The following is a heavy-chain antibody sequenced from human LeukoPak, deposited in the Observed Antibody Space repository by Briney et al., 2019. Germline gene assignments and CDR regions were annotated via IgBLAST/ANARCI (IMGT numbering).Heavy chain of an antibody. V-gene: IGHV1-18*04. CDR3: ARGARGVDQHGWFDP. J-gene: IGHJ5*02. CDR1: GYTFTSYG. Sequence: ASAKVSCKASGYTFTSYGISWVRQAPGQGLEWMGWISAYNGNTNYAQKLQGRVTMTTDTSTSTAYMELRSLRSDDTAVYYCARGARGVDQHGWFDPWGQGTLVTVSS. D-gene: IGHD3-10*01. CDR2: ISAYNGNT.